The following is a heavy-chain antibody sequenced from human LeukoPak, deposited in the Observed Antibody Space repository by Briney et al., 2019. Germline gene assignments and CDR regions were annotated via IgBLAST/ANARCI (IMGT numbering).Heavy chain of an antibody. D-gene: IGHD6-6*01. Sequence: SETLSLTCTVSGGSISSYYWSWIRQPPGKGLEWIGYIYYSGSTNYNPSLKSRVTISVDTSKNQFSLKLSSVTAADTAVYYCARMRLAARPDYFDYWGRGTLVTVSS. V-gene: IGHV4-59*01. J-gene: IGHJ4*02. CDR3: ARMRLAARPDYFDY. CDR1: GGSISSYY. CDR2: IYYSGST.